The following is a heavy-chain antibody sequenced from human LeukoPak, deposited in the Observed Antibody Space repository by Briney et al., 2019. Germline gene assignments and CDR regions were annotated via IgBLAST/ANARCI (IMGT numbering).Heavy chain of an antibody. CDR2: IYYSGST. D-gene: IGHD4-17*01. V-gene: IGHV4-39*01. J-gene: IGHJ5*02. CDR3: VTTVDNWFDP. Sequence: SETLSLTCTVSGGSISSSSYYWGWIRQPPGKGLEWIGSIYYSGSTYYNPSLKSRVTISVDTSKNQFSLKLSSVTAADTAVYYCVTTVDNWFDPWGQGTLVTVSS. CDR1: GGSISSSSYY.